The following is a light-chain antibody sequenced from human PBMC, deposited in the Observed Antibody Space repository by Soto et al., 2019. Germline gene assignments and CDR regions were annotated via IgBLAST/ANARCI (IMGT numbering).Light chain of an antibody. CDR3: CSYAGSSTWV. CDR2: EGS. CDR1: SSDVGSYNL. V-gene: IGLV2-23*01. Sequence: ALTQPASVSGSPGQSITLSCTGTSSDVGSYNLVSWYQQHPGKAPKLMIYEGSKRPSGVSNRFSGSKSGNTASLTISGLQAEDEADYYCCSYAGSSTWVFGTGTKLTVL. J-gene: IGLJ1*01.